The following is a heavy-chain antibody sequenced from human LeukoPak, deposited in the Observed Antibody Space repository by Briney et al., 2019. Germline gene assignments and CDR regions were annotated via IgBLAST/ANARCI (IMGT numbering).Heavy chain of an antibody. Sequence: GGSLRLSCAASGFTFSTYGMHWVRQAPGKGLEWVAVIWYDGTNKYYADSVKGRFTISRDNSKNTLYLQMNSLRAEDTAVYYCATNQIMIREYYFDYWGQGTLSPSPQ. CDR2: IWYDGTNK. CDR1: GFTFSTYG. J-gene: IGHJ4*02. V-gene: IGHV3-33*01. D-gene: IGHD3-16*01. CDR3: ATNQIMIREYYFDY.